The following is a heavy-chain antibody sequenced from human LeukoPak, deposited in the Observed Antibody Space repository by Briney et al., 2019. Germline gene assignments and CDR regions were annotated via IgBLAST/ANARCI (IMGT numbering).Heavy chain of an antibody. J-gene: IGHJ3*02. CDR1: GGSISSSSYH. Sequence: PSATLSLTCTVSGGSISSSSYHWGWIRQPPGKGLEWIGTIYYGGSTYYNPSLKRRVTISVDTSKTHFSLKLTSVTAADAAVSYCARLGDYYDSSGYFDAFDIWGQGTMVTVFS. CDR2: IYYGGST. D-gene: IGHD3-22*01. CDR3: ARLGDYYDSSGYFDAFDI. V-gene: IGHV4-39*02.